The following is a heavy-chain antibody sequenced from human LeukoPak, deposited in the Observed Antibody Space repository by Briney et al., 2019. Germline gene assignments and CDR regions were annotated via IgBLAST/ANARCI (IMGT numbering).Heavy chain of an antibody. Sequence: ASVKVSCKASGYTFTNYGTTWVRQAPGQGLEWMGWISGYQGSTKYAQNFQGRVTMTTDTSTSTAYMELRSLRSDDTAVYYCARDGRDDYGDYLAAYWGQGTLVTVSS. CDR2: ISGYQGST. D-gene: IGHD4-17*01. CDR3: ARDGRDDYGDYLAAY. V-gene: IGHV1-18*01. J-gene: IGHJ4*02. CDR1: GYTFTNYG.